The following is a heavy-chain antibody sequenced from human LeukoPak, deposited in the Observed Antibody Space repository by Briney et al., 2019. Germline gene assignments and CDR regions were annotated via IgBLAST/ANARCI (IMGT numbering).Heavy chain of an antibody. D-gene: IGHD3-22*01. CDR3: ARVRWLLLRPARYFDY. CDR2: IKQDGSEK. CDR1: GFTFSSYW. Sequence: GGSLRLSCAASGFTFSSYWMSWVRQAPGKGLEWVANIKQDGSEKYYVDSVKGRFTISRDNAKNSLYLQMNSLRAEDTAVYYCARVRWLLLRPARYFDYWGQGTLVTVSS. J-gene: IGHJ4*02. V-gene: IGHV3-7*01.